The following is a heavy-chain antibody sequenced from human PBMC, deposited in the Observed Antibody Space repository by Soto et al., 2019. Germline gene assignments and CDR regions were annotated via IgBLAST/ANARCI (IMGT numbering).Heavy chain of an antibody. V-gene: IGHV4-34*01. J-gene: IGHJ6*03. D-gene: IGHD5-12*01. Sequence: SETLSLTCAVYGGSFSGYYWSWIRQPPGKGLEWIGEINHSGSTNYNPSLKSRVTISVDTSKNQFSLKLSSVTAADTAVYYCASSYSGYDSAYYYMDVWGKGTTVTVSS. CDR2: INHSGST. CDR1: GGSFSGYY. CDR3: ASSYSGYDSAYYYMDV.